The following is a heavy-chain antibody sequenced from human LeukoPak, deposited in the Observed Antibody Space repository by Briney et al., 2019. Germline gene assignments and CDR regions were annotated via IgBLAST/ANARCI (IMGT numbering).Heavy chain of an antibody. CDR1: GYTFTGYY. V-gene: IGHV1-2*04. CDR3: ARDLSREYSGFTDY. D-gene: IGHD5-12*01. Sequence: ASVKVSCKASGYTFTGYYMHWVRQAPGQGLEWXXXINPNSGGTNYAQKFQGWVTMTRDTSISTAYMELNRLRSDDTAVYYCARDLSREYSGFTDYWGQGTLVTVSS. J-gene: IGHJ4*02. CDR2: INPNSGGT.